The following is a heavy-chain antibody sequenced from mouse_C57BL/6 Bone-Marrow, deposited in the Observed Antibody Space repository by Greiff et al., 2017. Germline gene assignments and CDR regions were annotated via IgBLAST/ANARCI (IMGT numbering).Heavy chain of an antibody. CDR1: GYTFTDYY. V-gene: IGHV1-19*01. D-gene: IGHD2-4*01. J-gene: IGHJ3*01. CDR2: INPYNGGT. CDR3: AREIYYDYAWFAY. Sequence: EVQLQQSGPVLVKPGASVKMSCKASGYTFTDYYMNWVKQSHGKSLEWIGVINPYNGGTSYNQKFKGKATLTVDKSSSTAYMELNSLTSEDSAVYYCAREIYYDYAWFAYWGQGTLVTVSA.